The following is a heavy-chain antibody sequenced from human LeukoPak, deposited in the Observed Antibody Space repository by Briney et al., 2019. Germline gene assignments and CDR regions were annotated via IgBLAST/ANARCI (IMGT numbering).Heavy chain of an antibody. CDR1: GYTFTSYG. CDR3: ARLEAGWGSYYGMDV. D-gene: IGHD3-16*01. CDR2: INPNSGGT. Sequence: ASVKVSCKASGYTFTSYGISWVRQAPGQGLEWMGWINPNSGGTNYAQKFQGRVTMTRDTSISTAYMELSRLRSDDTAVYYCARLEAGWGSYYGMDVWGQGTTVTVSS. J-gene: IGHJ6*02. V-gene: IGHV1-2*02.